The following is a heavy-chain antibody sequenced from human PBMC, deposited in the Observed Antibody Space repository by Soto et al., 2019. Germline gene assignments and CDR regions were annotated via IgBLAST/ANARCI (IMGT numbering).Heavy chain of an antibody. V-gene: IGHV3-48*02. Sequence: GSLRLSCAASGFTFSSYSMNWVRQAPGKGLEWVSFISSPSISIYYADSVRGRFTISRDNDKNSLYLQMNSLRDEDTAVYYCARSRYNWNDRSPFDYWGQGTLVTVSS. CDR1: GFTFSSYS. CDR2: ISSPSISI. D-gene: IGHD1-20*01. CDR3: ARSRYNWNDRSPFDY. J-gene: IGHJ4*02.